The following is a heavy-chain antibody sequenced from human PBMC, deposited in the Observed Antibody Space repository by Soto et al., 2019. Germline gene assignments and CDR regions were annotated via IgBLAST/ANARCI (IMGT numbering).Heavy chain of an antibody. D-gene: IGHD3-16*01. V-gene: IGHV1-69*06. CDR1: GGTFSSYA. J-gene: IGHJ4*02. CDR3: ARESMGGRPDY. CDR2: IIPIFGTA. Sequence: VASVKVSCKASGGTFSSYAISWLRQAPGQGLEWMGGIIPIFGTANYAQKSQGRVTITADKSTSTAYMELSSLRSEDTAVYYCARESMGGRPDYWGQGTLVTVSS.